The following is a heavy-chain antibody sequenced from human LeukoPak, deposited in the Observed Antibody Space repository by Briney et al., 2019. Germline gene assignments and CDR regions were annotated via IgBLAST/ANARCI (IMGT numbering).Heavy chain of an antibody. Sequence: PGGSLRLSCAASGLTVSSSYMSWVRQAPGKGLEWVSVLYSGGNTYYADSVKGRFTISRDNSKNTLYLQMNSLRGEDTAVYYCARDYRSTFDYWGQGTLVTVSS. J-gene: IGHJ4*02. CDR1: GLTVSSSY. D-gene: IGHD1-26*01. V-gene: IGHV3-53*01. CDR3: ARDYRSTFDY. CDR2: LYSGGNT.